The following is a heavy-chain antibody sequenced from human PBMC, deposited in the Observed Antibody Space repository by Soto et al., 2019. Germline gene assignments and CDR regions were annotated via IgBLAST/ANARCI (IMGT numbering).Heavy chain of an antibody. CDR3: ARDEPAAILLPYYGMDV. V-gene: IGHV4-4*07. Sequence: QVQLQESGPGLVKPSETLSLTCTVSGGSISSYYWSWIRQPAGKGLEWIGRIYTSGSTNYNPSLKSRVTRSVDTSKNQFSLKLSSVTAADTAVYYCARDEPAAILLPYYGMDVWGQGTTVTVSS. CDR2: IYTSGST. D-gene: IGHD2-2*02. J-gene: IGHJ6*02. CDR1: GGSISSYY.